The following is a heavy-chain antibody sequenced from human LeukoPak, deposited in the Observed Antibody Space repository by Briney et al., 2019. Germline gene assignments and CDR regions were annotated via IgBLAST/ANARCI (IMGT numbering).Heavy chain of an antibody. V-gene: IGHV3-23*01. D-gene: IGHD2-21*02. CDR1: GYMFSDYA. Sequence: GGSLRLSCAGSGYMFSDYAMSWVRQAPGKGLECVSRISGSGGSTNYADSVKGRFTISRDNSKNTLYLQMNSLGAEDTAVYYCARDVGGVVVTAIFDYWGQGTLVTVSS. J-gene: IGHJ4*02. CDR3: ARDVGGVVVTAIFDY. CDR2: ISGSGGST.